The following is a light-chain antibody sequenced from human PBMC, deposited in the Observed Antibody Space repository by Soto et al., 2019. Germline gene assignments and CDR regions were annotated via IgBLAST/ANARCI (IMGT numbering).Light chain of an antibody. CDR2: GAS. V-gene: IGKV3-20*01. Sequence: EIVLTQSPGTLSLSPGEGATLSCRASQSVSNSYLAWYQHRPGQAPRLLIYGASSRATGIPDRFSGGGSGTDSTLTISRLEPEDFAVYYCLQYGSSHTFGPGTKVDIK. CDR3: LQYGSSHT. J-gene: IGKJ3*01. CDR1: QSVSNSY.